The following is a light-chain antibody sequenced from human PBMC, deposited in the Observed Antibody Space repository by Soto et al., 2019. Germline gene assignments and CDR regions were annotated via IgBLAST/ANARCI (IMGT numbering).Light chain of an antibody. Sequence: DIQMTQSPSTLSASVGDRVTITCRASQSINSWLAWYQAKPGKAPKLLIYRASSLESGVPSRFSGSGSGTEFTLTISSLQPDDFATYYCQQYHGFWTFGQGTKVEIK. CDR2: RAS. J-gene: IGKJ1*01. CDR3: QQYHGFWT. CDR1: QSINSW. V-gene: IGKV1-5*03.